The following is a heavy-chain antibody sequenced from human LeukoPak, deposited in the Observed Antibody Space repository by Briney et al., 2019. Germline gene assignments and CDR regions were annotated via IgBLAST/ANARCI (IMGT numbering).Heavy chain of an antibody. J-gene: IGHJ6*02. CDR3: ARDLAYDFWSGYYNPFHGMDV. V-gene: IGHV4-30-4*01. D-gene: IGHD3-3*01. CDR2: IYYSGST. Sequence: SETLSLTCTVSGGSISSGDYYWSWIRQPPGKGLEWIGYIYYSGSTYYNPSLKSRVTISVDTSKNQFSLKLSSVTAADTAVYYCARDLAYDFWSGYYNPFHGMDVWGQGTTGTVSS. CDR1: GGSISSGDYY.